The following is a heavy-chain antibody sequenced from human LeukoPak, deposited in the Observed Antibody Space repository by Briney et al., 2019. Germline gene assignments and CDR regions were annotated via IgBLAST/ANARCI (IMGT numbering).Heavy chain of an antibody. J-gene: IGHJ3*02. D-gene: IGHD3-10*01. V-gene: IGHV1-3*01. Sequence: ASVKVSCKASGYTFTSYAMHWVRQAPGQRLEWLGWINAGNGNTKYSQKFQGRVTITRDTSASTAYMELSSLRSEDTAVYYCARGSGSYGAFDIWGQGTMVTVSS. CDR3: ARGSGSYGAFDI. CDR1: GYTFTSYA. CDR2: INAGNGNT.